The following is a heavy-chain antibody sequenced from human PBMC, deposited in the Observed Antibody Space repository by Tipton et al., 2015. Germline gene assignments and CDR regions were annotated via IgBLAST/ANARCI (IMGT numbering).Heavy chain of an antibody. D-gene: IGHD1-26*01. CDR2: ISHSGNT. CDR1: AYSISSDYY. Sequence: TLSLTCAVSAYSISSDYYWGWIRQPPGKGLEWIGSISHSGNTYYNPSLKSRVTISLDTSKNQFSLQLSSVTDADTAVYYCARGELCDFDSWGQGALVTVSS. CDR3: ARGELCDFDS. V-gene: IGHV4-38-2*01. J-gene: IGHJ4*02.